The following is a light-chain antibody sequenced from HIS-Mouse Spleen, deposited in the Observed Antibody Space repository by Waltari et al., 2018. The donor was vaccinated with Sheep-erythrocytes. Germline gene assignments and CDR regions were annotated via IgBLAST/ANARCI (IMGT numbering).Light chain of an antibody. CDR1: GSDVGSDNL. CDR3: CSYAGSYNHV. Sequence: QSALTQPASASGSPGQSITISCTGTGSDVGSDNLFSWYQQHPGKAPKLMIYEGSKRPSGVSNRFSGSKSGNTASLTISGLQAEDEADYYCCSYAGSYNHVFATGTKVTVL. V-gene: IGLV2-23*01. CDR2: EGS. J-gene: IGLJ1*01.